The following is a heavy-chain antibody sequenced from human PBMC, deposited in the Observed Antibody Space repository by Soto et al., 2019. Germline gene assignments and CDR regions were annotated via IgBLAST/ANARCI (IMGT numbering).Heavy chain of an antibody. V-gene: IGHV1-18*01. D-gene: IGHD2-21*01. CDR2: INPYNENT. CDR3: VGDELTPPGLCVDY. CDR1: DYSFSSYA. J-gene: IGHJ4*02. Sequence: QIQLVQSGAEVKKPGASVKVSCKASDYSFSSYAISWVRQAPGQGLEWMGWINPYNENTNYAQKFQGRISMTTDTSTSTAYMDLRSLRFDDTATYYCVGDELTPPGLCVDYWGQGTLVTVSS.